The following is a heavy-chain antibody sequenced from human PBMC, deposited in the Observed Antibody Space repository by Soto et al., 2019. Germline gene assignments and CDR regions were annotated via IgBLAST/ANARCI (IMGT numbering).Heavy chain of an antibody. CDR3: ARRWGYYFDY. CDR1: GGSISTYY. V-gene: IGHV4-59*01. D-gene: IGHD3-16*01. CDR2: IYYSGST. Sequence: PSETLSLTCTVSGGSISTYYWNWIRQPPGKGLEWIGYIYYSGSTNYNPSLKSRVTISVDTSKNQFSLKLSSVTAADTAVYYCARRWGYYFDYWGQGTLVTVSS. J-gene: IGHJ4*02.